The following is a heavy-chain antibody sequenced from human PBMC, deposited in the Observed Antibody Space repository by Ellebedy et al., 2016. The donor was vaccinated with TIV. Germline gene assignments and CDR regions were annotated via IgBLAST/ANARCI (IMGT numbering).Heavy chain of an antibody. D-gene: IGHD2-2*02. V-gene: IGHV4-61*01. CDR2: IYDSGST. CDR3: ARVRLGYCSSSSCYNAFDI. CDR1: GGSVSSGNYY. J-gene: IGHJ3*02. Sequence: SETLSLXXTVSGGSVSSGNYYWSWIRQPPGKGLEWIGYIYDSGSTNYNPSLKSRVTISVDTSKNQFSLKLSSVTAADTAVYYCARVRLGYCSSSSCYNAFDIWGQGTMVTVSS.